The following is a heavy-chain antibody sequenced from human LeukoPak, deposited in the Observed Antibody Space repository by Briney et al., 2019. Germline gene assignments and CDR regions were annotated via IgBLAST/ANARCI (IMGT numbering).Heavy chain of an antibody. D-gene: IGHD7-27*01. V-gene: IGHV1-69*13. CDR3: ARANWGLGAFDI. Sequence: ASVTVSCKASGGTFNSYAISWVRQAPGQGLEWMGGIIPIFGTANYAQKFQGRVTITADESTSTAYMELSSLRSEDTAVYYCARANWGLGAFDIWGQGTMVTVSS. J-gene: IGHJ3*02. CDR1: GGTFNSYA. CDR2: IIPIFGTA.